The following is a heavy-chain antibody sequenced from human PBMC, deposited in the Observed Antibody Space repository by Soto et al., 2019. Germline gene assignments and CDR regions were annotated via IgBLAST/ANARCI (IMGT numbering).Heavy chain of an antibody. CDR2: INPNSGGT. D-gene: IGHD2-15*01. CDR1: GYTFTGYY. CDR3: ARGYCSGGSCLEYFQH. Sequence: ASVKVSCNASGYTFTGYYMHWVRQAPGQGLEWMGWINPNSGGTNYAQKFQGRVTMTRDTSISTAYMELSRLRSDDTAVYYCARGYCSGGSCLEYFQHWGQGTLVTVSS. V-gene: IGHV1-2*02. J-gene: IGHJ1*01.